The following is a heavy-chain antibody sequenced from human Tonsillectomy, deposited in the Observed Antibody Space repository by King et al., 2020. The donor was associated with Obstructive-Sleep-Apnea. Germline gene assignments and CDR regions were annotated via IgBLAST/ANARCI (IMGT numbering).Heavy chain of an antibody. CDR3: ARREECTNGVWYRGHWFDP. CDR2: IHHSGTT. Sequence: MQLQESGPGLVKPSGTLSLTCAVSGGSIRSSNWWSWVRQPSGKGLEWIGEIHHSGTTNYNPSPKSLVTISIVKAKKHFSLKLSSVTAADTAVYYCARREECTNGVWYRGHWFDPWGQGTLVTISS. CDR1: GGSIRSSNW. V-gene: IGHV4-4*02. J-gene: IGHJ5*02. D-gene: IGHD2-8*01.